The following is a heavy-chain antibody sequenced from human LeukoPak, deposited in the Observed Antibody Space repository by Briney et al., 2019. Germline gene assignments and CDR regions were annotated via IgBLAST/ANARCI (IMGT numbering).Heavy chain of an antibody. CDR3: AREVGYCSGRSCYSNGYFDY. V-gene: IGHV3-33*01. D-gene: IGHD2-15*01. CDR1: GVTFSSYG. Sequence: GGSLRLSCAASGVTFSSYGMHWGRQAPGKGREWGAVIWYDGSNKYYADSVKGRFTISRDNSKNTLYLQMNSLRAEDTAVYYCAREVGYCSGRSCYSNGYFDYWGQGTLVTVSS. J-gene: IGHJ4*02. CDR2: IWYDGSNK.